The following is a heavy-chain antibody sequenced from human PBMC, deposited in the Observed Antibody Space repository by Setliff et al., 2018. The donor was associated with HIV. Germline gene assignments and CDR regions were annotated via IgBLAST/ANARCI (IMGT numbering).Heavy chain of an antibody. Sequence: SETLSLTCTVSGGSISSGYYWGWIRQPPGKGLEWIGSIYHNGITYYNPSLKSRVTMSADTSKNQISLMLRSMTAADTAVYYCAKHDFGEGSCFDPWGQGSLVTVSS. J-gene: IGHJ5*02. V-gene: IGHV4-38-2*02. CDR1: GGSISSGYY. CDR2: IYHNGIT. CDR3: AKHDFGEGSCFDP. D-gene: IGHD3-16*01.